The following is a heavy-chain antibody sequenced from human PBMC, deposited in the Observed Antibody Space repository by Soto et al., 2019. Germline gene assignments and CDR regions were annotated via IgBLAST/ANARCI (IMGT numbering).Heavy chain of an antibody. J-gene: IGHJ4*02. CDR3: ARGRASGSYYLLDY. CDR1: GDTFTTYD. CDR2: INPNSGNI. V-gene: IGHV1-8*01. Sequence: ASVKVSCKASGDTFTTYDVNWVRQATGHGLEWMGWINPNSGNIGYAQRFQGRVTMTRDTAIRTAYMEVSSLRSDDTAVYYCARGRASGSYYLLDYWGQGTLVTVSS. D-gene: IGHD3-10*01.